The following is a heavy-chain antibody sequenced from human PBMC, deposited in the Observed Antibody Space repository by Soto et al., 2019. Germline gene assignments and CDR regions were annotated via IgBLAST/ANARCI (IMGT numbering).Heavy chain of an antibody. V-gene: IGHV4-31*02. CDR3: AREVGELTLYYYYGMDV. J-gene: IGHJ6*02. Sequence: PSETLSLTWTVSGGSISSQRYYWSCIRQHTEKGLEWIGYIYYSGSTYYNPSLKSRVTISVDTSKNQFSLKLSSVTAADTAVYYCAREVGELTLYYYYGMDVWGQGTTATVSS. CDR2: IYYSGST. CDR1: GGSISSQRYY. D-gene: IGHD1-7*01.